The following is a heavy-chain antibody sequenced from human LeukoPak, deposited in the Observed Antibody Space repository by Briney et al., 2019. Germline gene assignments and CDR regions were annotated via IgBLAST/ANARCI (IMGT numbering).Heavy chain of an antibody. Sequence: GASVKVSCKASGGTFSSYAISWVRQAPGQGLEWMGGIIPIFGTANYAQKFQGRVTITADESTSTAYMELSSLRSNGAAVYYCARGEERNFYYYYGMDVWGQGTTVTVSS. D-gene: IGHD1-1*01. J-gene: IGHJ6*02. CDR3: ARGEERNFYYYYGMDV. CDR2: IIPIFGTA. V-gene: IGHV1-69*13. CDR1: GGTFSSYA.